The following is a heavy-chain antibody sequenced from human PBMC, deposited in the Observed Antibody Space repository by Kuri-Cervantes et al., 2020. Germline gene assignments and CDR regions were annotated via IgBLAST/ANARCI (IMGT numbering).Heavy chain of an antibody. D-gene: IGHD3-3*01. V-gene: IGHV3-7*05. CDR1: GFDFSRYW. J-gene: IGHJ4*02. Sequence: GGSLRLSCAASGFDFSRYWMSWVRQAPGKGLEWEWVATIKPDGSEKYYVDSVKGRFTISRDNAKNSLYLQMNSLRAEDTAVYYCARVSPDFWSYYFDYWGQGTLVTVSS. CDR3: ARVSPDFWSYYFDY. CDR2: IKPDGSEK.